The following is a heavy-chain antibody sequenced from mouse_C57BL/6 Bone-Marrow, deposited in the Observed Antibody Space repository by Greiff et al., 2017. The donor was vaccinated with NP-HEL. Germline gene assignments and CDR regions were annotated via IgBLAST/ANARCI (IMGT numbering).Heavy chain of an antibody. CDR2: ISSCGSSI. CDR3: AREAIDYALDY. Sequence: DVQLVESGGGLVKPGGSLKLSCAASGFTFSDYGMYWFRQAPERGLEWVAYISSCGSSIYYADTVKGRFTISRDNAKNTLFLQMTNLRSEDTAMYYCAREAIDYALDYWGQGTSVTVSS. J-gene: IGHJ4*01. V-gene: IGHV5-17*01. CDR1: GFTFSDYG.